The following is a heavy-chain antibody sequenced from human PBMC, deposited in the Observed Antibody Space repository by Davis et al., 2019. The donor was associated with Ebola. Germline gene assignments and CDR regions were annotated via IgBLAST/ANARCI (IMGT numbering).Heavy chain of an antibody. CDR3: PRVGSGNYYRWFDP. D-gene: IGHD5-12*01. Sequence: GESLKISCAASGFTFRTYWMHWVRQAPAQGLVWVSRINSDGSTTTYADSVKRRFTISRDNAKNTVYLQMNSLRADDTGVYYCPRVGSGNYYRWFDPWGQGTLVTVSS. V-gene: IGHV3-74*01. CDR2: INSDGSTT. J-gene: IGHJ5*02. CDR1: GFTFRTYW.